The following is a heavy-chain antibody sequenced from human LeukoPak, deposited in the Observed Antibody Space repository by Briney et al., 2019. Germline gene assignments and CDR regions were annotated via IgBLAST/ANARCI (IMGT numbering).Heavy chain of an antibody. Sequence: SETLSLTCTVSGGSFSSGGYYWSCIRLPPGKGLEWIGYIYHSGSTYYNPSLKSRVTISVDRSKNQFSLKLSSVTAADTAVYYCARGRGSSWYYFDYWGQGTLVTVSS. J-gene: IGHJ4*02. CDR2: IYHSGST. V-gene: IGHV4-30-2*01. CDR3: ARGRGSSWYYFDY. D-gene: IGHD6-13*01. CDR1: GGSFSSGGYY.